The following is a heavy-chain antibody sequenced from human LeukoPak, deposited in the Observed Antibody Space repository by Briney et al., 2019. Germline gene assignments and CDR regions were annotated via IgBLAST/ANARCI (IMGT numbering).Heavy chain of an antibody. Sequence: GGSLRLSCAASGFTFSGYAMSWVRQAPGKGLEWVSVISGSGGSTYYADSVKGRSTISRDNSKNTLYLQMNSLRAEDTAVYYSANHYGGNPKYYFDYWGQGTLVTVSS. CDR2: ISGSGGST. V-gene: IGHV3-23*01. CDR1: GFTFSGYA. CDR3: ANHYGGNPKYYFDY. J-gene: IGHJ4*02. D-gene: IGHD4-23*01.